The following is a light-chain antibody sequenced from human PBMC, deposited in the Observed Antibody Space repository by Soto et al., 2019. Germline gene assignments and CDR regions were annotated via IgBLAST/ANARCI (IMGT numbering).Light chain of an antibody. J-gene: IGKJ1*01. Sequence: DIQMTQSPSTLSASVGDRVTITCRVSQSISSWLAWYQQKPGKAPKFLIYDASSLESGVPSRFSGSGSGTEFTLTISSLQPDEFATYFCQQYYSYPWTFGQGTKVEIK. CDR2: DAS. CDR3: QQYYSYPWT. V-gene: IGKV1-5*01. CDR1: QSISSW.